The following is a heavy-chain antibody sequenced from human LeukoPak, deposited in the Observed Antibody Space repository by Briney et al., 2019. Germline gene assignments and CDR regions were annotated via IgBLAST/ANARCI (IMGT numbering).Heavy chain of an antibody. CDR3: STSLRGGDYYYGMDV. Sequence: SETLSLTCAVSGGSISSSNWWSWVRQPPGKGLEWIGEIYHSGSTNYNPSPKSRVTISVDKSKNQFSLKLSSVTAADTAVYYCSTSLRGGDYYYGMDVWGQGTTVTVSS. CDR2: IYHSGST. V-gene: IGHV4-4*02. D-gene: IGHD2-2*01. CDR1: GGSISSSNW. J-gene: IGHJ6*02.